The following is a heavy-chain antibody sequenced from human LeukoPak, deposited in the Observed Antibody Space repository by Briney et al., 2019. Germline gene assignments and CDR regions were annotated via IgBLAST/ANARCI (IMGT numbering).Heavy chain of an antibody. CDR2: IYYSGST. CDR1: GGSISSYY. V-gene: IGHV4-59*01. J-gene: IGHJ4*02. CDR3: ARWDPIGNDFDY. D-gene: IGHD1-26*01. Sequence: SQTLSLTCTVSGGSISSYYWSWIRQPPGKGLEWIGYIYYSGSTNYNPSLKSRVTISVDTSKNQFSLKLSSVTAADTAVYYCARWDPIGNDFDYWGQGTLVTVSS.